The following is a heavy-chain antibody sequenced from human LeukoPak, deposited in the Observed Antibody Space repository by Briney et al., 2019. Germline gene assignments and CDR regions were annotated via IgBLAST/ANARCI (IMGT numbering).Heavy chain of an antibody. D-gene: IGHD4-17*01. J-gene: IGHJ1*01. V-gene: IGHV1-69*06. CDR3: AADYGDVPY. CDR2: IIPIFGTA. Sequence: SVKVSCKASGDTFSSYAISWVRQAPGQALEWMGGIIPIFGTANYAQKFQGRVTITADKSTSTAYMELSSLRSEDTAVYYCAADYGDVPYWGQGTLVTVSS. CDR1: GDTFSSYA.